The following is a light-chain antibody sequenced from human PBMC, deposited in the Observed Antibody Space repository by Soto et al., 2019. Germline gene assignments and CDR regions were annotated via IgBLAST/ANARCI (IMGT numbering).Light chain of an antibody. V-gene: IGLV2-14*01. CDR3: SSYSISTAYL. CDR2: EVN. Sequence: QSALTQPASVPGSPGQSITISCTGTSSDVGGYDYVSWYQLHPGKAPKLMVFEVNNRPSGVSYRFSGSKSGNTASLTISGLQAEDEADYFCSSYSISTAYLFGTGTKLTVL. J-gene: IGLJ1*01. CDR1: SSDVGGYDY.